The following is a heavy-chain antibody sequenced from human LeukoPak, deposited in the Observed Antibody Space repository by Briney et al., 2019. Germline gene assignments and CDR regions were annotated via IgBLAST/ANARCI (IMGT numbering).Heavy chain of an antibody. CDR2: IKKDGREK. CDR3: AREGIAAAPALMDDASDV. D-gene: IGHD6-25*01. Sequence: PGGSLRLSCAASGFTFSSYSMTWVRQAPGKGLEWVANIKKDGREKHYVDSVEGRFTISRDNAKNSLYLQMNSLRVEDTAVYYCAREGIAAAPALMDDASDVWGQGTMVIVSS. V-gene: IGHV3-7*01. CDR1: GFTFSSYS. J-gene: IGHJ3*01.